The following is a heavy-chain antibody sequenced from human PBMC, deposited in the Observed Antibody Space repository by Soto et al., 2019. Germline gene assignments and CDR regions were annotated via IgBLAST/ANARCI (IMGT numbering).Heavy chain of an antibody. J-gene: IGHJ6*02. CDR2: ISAYNGNT. CDR1: GYTFTSYG. CDR3: ARDQNVVVVANYYYYYGMDV. V-gene: IGHV1-18*01. Sequence: QVQLVQSGAEVKKPGASVKVSCKASGYTFTSYGISWVRQAPGQGLEWMGWISAYNGNTNYAQKLKGRVTMTTDTSTSTAYMELRSLRSDDTAVYYCARDQNVVVVANYYYYYGMDVWGQGTTVTVSS. D-gene: IGHD2-15*01.